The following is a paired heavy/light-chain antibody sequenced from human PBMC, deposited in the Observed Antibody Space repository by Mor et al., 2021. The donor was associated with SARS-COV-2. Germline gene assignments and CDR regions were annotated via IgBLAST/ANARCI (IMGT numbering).Heavy chain of an antibody. CDR2: ISYDGSNK. Sequence: QVQLVESGGGVVQPGRSLRLSCAASGFTFSSYGMHWVRQAPGKGLEWVAVISYDGSNKYYADSVKGRFTISRDNSKNTLYLQMNSLRAEDTAVYYCAKFVRLRQVKSPIVVVPAATAGKHVVSDDAFDIWGQGTMVTVSS. J-gene: IGHJ3*02. D-gene: IGHD2-2*01. CDR1: GFTFSSYG. CDR3: AKFVRLRQVKSPIVVVPAATAGKHVVSDDAFDI. V-gene: IGHV3-30*18.
Light chain of an antibody. CDR3: QAWDSSTASWV. CDR2: QDS. V-gene: IGLV3-1*01. J-gene: IGLJ3*02. Sequence: SYELTQPPSVSVSPGQTASITCSGDKLGDKYACWYQQKPGQSPVLVIYQDSKRPSGIPERFSGSNSGNTATLTISGTQAMDEADYYCQAWDSSTASWVFGGGTKLTVL. CDR1: KLGDKY.